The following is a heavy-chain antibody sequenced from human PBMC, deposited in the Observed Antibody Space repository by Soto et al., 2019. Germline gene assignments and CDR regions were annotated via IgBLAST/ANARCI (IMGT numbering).Heavy chain of an antibody. D-gene: IGHD3-22*01. CDR3: ARLPYYYDSSGYLNFGSFDI. J-gene: IGHJ3*02. V-gene: IGHV5-51*01. CDR1: GYSFTSYW. Sequence: PGESLKISCKGSGYSFTSYWIGWVRQMPGKGLEWMGIIYPGDSDTRYSPSFQGQVTISADKSISTAYLQWSSLKASDTAMYYCARLPYYYDSSGYLNFGSFDIWGQGTMVTVSS. CDR2: IYPGDSDT.